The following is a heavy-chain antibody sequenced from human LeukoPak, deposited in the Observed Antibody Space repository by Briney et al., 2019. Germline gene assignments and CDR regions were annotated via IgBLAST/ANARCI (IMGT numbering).Heavy chain of an antibody. CDR1: GYTFTSYG. V-gene: IGHV1-18*01. CDR3: ASSRSSPLSYYYYYMDV. D-gene: IGHD6-19*01. J-gene: IGHJ6*03. CDR2: ISAYNGNT. Sequence: ASVKVSYKASGYTFTSYGISWVRQAPGQGLEWMGWISAYNGNTNYAQKLQGRVTMTTDTSTSTAYMELRSLRSDDTAVYYCASSRSSPLSYYYYYMDVWGKGTTVTVSS.